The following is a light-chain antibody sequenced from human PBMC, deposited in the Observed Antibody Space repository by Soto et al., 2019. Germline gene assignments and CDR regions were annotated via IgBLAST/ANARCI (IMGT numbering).Light chain of an antibody. CDR2: GAS. CDR1: QSVSSN. V-gene: IGKV3-15*01. CDR3: QQYKNWPT. J-gene: IGKJ1*01. Sequence: EIVMTQSPATLSVSPGERATLSCRASQSVSSNLAWYQQKPGQAPRLLIYGASTWATGIPVRFSGSGSGTEFTLTISSLQSEDFAVYYCQQYKNWPTFGQGTKV.